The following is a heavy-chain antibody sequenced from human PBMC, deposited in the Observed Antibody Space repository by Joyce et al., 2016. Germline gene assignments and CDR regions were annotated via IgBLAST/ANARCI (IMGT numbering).Heavy chain of an antibody. V-gene: IGHV3-23*01. CDR3: AKDTITMIVVVILDY. CDR1: GFTFSSYA. D-gene: IGHD3-22*01. J-gene: IGHJ4*02. CDR2: ISGSGGST. Sequence: EVQLLVSGGGLVQPGGSLRLYCSASGFTFSSYAMSWVRQAPVKGLEWVSAISGSGGSTYYADSVKGRFTISSDNSKNTLYLQMNSLRAEDTSVYYCAKDTITMIVVVILDYWGQGTLVTVSS.